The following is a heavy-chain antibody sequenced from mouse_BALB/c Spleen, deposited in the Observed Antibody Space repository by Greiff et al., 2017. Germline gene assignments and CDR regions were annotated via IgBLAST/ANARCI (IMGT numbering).Heavy chain of an antibody. Sequence: VQLVESGPGLVAPSQSLSISCTVSGFSLTSYGVRWVRQPPGKGLEWLGVIWGDGSTNYHSALISRLSISKDNSKNQVFLKLNSLQTDDTATYYCAKRSEGYEYLEDWGEGTTVTVAA. CDR2: IWGDGST. D-gene: IGHD3-2*02. V-gene: IGHV2-3*01. CDR1: GFSLTSYG. J-gene: IGHJ1*01. CDR3: AKRSEGYEYLED.